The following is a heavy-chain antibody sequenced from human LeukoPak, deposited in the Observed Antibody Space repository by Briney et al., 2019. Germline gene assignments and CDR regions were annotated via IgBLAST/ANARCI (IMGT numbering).Heavy chain of an antibody. D-gene: IGHD3-22*01. CDR3: ASISVTMIVVS. Sequence: PSETLSLTCTVSGGSISSYYWSWIRQPPGKGLEWIGYIYYSGSTNYNPSLKSRVTISVDTSKNQFSLKLSSVTAADTAVYYCASISVTMIVVSWGQGTLVTVSS. J-gene: IGHJ5*02. CDR2: IYYSGST. V-gene: IGHV4-59*01. CDR1: GGSISSYY.